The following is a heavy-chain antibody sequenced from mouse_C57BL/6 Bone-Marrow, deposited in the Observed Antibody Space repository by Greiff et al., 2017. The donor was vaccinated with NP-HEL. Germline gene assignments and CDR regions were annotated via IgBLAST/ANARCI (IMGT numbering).Heavy chain of an antibody. Sequence: VQRVESGPGLVAPSQSLSITCTVSGFSLTSYAISWVRQPPGKGLEWLGVIWTGGGTNYNSALKSRLSISKDNSKSQVFLKMNSLQTDDTARYYCARLYYYGSSYDYYAMDYWGQGTSVTVSS. D-gene: IGHD1-1*01. V-gene: IGHV2-9-1*01. CDR3: ARLYYYGSSYDYYAMDY. J-gene: IGHJ4*01. CDR1: GFSLTSYA. CDR2: IWTGGGT.